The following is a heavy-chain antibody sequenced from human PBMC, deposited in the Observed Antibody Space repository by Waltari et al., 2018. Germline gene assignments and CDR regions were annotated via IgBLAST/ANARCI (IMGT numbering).Heavy chain of an antibody. CDR1: GGSISSSSYY. V-gene: IGHV4-39*01. CDR2: IYYSGRT. CDR3: ARHEYSSGWYRHNWFDP. J-gene: IGHJ5*02. D-gene: IGHD6-19*01. Sequence: QLQLQESGPGLVKPSETLSLTCTVSGGSISSSSYYWGWLRQPPGKGLEWIGSIYYSGRTYDNPSLKSRVTMSVDTSKNQFSLKLSAVTAADTAVYYCARHEYSSGWYRHNWFDPWGQGTLVTVSS.